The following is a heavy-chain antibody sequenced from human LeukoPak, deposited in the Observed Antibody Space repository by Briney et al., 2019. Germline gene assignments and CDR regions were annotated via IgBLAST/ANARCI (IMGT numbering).Heavy chain of an antibody. J-gene: IGHJ5*02. V-gene: IGHV3-48*01. D-gene: IGHD3-10*01. Sequence: GGSLRLSCAASGFTFSSYSMNWVRQAPGKGLEWVSYISSSSSTIYYADSVKGRFTISRDNSKNTLYLQMNSLRVEDTALYYCARVLRGDWFDPWGQGTLVTVSS. CDR2: ISSSSSTI. CDR3: ARVLRGDWFDP. CDR1: GFTFSSYS.